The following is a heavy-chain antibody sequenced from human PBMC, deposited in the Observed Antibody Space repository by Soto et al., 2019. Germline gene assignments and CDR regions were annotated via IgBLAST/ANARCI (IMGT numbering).Heavy chain of an antibody. J-gene: IGHJ4*02. CDR1: GDTFSSYT. Sequence: QVQLVQSGAEVKKPGSSVKVSCKASGDTFSSYTISWVRQAPGQGLEWMGRIIPILGIANNAQKFQGRVTITADKSTSTAGMGLSSLRSVDTAVYYCAREDIVATGVGYYFDYWGQGTLVTVSS. D-gene: IGHD5-12*01. V-gene: IGHV1-69*08. CDR2: IIPILGIA. CDR3: AREDIVATGVGYYFDY.